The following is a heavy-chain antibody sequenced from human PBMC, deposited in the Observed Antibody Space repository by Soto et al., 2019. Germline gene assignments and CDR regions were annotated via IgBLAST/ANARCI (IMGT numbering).Heavy chain of an antibody. V-gene: IGHV4-34*01. CDR1: GGSFSGYY. CDR2: IDHSGYT. CDR3: ARVRDWFDP. J-gene: IGHJ5*02. Sequence: SETLSLTCAAYGGSFSGYYWNWIRQPPGKGLEWIVEIDHSGYTNYNPSLKSRVTISVDTSKNQFSLRLTSVTAADTAVYYCARVRDWFDPWGQGTLVTVS. D-gene: IGHD3-3*01.